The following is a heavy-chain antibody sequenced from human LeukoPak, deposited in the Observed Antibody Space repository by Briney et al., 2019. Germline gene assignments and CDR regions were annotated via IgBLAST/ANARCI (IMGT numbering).Heavy chain of an antibody. CDR1: GFTFSSYG. Sequence: GGSLRLSCAASGFTFSSYGMHWVRQAPGKGLEWVAVIWYDGSNKYYADSVKGRFTISRDNSKNTLYLQMSGLRAEDTAVYYCASEIWFGELLPDYWGQGTLVTVSS. V-gene: IGHV3-33*01. D-gene: IGHD3-10*01. CDR2: IWYDGSNK. CDR3: ASEIWFGELLPDY. J-gene: IGHJ4*02.